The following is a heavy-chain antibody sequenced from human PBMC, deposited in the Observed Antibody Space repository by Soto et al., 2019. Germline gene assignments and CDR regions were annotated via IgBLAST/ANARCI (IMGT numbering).Heavy chain of an antibody. CDR2: IVGSDAKT. CDR1: GVSFASFA. D-gene: IGHD5-12*01. CDR3: ATWTYLDF. J-gene: IGHJ4*02. Sequence: PVGSPRLACTASGVSFASFALTWVRQAPGQGLEWVATIVGSDAKTHYADSVKGRFSISRDTSRNTVYLQMNNLRADDTAIYYCATWTYLDFWRQGTRDTVSS. V-gene: IGHV3-23*01.